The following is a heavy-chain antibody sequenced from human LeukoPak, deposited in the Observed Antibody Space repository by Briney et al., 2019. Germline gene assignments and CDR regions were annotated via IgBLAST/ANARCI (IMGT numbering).Heavy chain of an antibody. CDR2: ISGSGRRT. CDR1: RFTFSSYT. J-gene: IGHJ4*02. V-gene: IGHV3-23*01. Sequence: GGSLRLSCAASRFTFSSYTMSGVRQAPGKGLEWVSAISGSGRRTYYAHSVKSRCTISRDNSKNTLYLQMNSLRAEVTAVYYCAKASTDILTGYYPDYWGQGTLVTVSS. D-gene: IGHD3-9*01. CDR3: AKASTDILTGYYPDY.